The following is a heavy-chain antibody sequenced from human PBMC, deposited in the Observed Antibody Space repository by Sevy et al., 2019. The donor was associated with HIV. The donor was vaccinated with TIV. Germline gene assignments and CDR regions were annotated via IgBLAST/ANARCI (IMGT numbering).Heavy chain of an antibody. J-gene: IGHJ6*03. CDR3: AKAPVAYLWGSRAFYYMDV. CDR1: GFSFDNSG. V-gene: IGHV3-23*01. CDR2: ISDSGGRT. D-gene: IGHD3-16*01. Sequence: GGSLRLSCAASGFSFDNSGMSWVRRAPGKGLEWVSSISDSGGRTYYADSVKGRFTISRENSKTTLYLQINDLRAEDTAVYYCAKAPVAYLWGSRAFYYMDVWGKGTTVTVSS.